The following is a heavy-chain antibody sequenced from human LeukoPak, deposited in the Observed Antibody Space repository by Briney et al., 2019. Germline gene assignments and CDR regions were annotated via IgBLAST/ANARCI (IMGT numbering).Heavy chain of an antibody. J-gene: IGHJ4*02. CDR1: GATFSSYA. CDR2: IIPIFGTA. D-gene: IGHD3-10*01. CDR3: ARSALRFGELSPPFDY. Sequence: SVNVSCKASGATFSSYAISWVRQAPGQGLEWMGGIIPIFGTANYAQKFQGRVTITADESTSTAYMELSSLRSEDTAVYYCARSALRFGELSPPFDYWGQGTLVTVSS. V-gene: IGHV1-69*13.